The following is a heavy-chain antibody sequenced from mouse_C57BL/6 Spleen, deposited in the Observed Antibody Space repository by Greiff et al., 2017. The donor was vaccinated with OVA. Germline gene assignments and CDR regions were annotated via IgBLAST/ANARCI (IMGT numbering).Heavy chain of an antibody. J-gene: IGHJ1*03. CDR3: ARWGLLRGYFDV. Sequence: EVKVEESGGGLVQPGGSLKLSCAASGFTFSDYYMYWVRQTPEKRLEWVAYISNGGGSTYYPDTVKGRFTISRDNAKNTLYLQMSRLKSEDTAMYYCARWGLLRGYFDVWGTGTTVTVSS. CDR2: ISNGGGST. D-gene: IGHD2-3*01. CDR1: GFTFSDYY. V-gene: IGHV5-12*01.